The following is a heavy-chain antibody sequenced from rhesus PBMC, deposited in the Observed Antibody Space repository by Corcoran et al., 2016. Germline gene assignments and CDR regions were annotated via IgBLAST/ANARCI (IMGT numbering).Heavy chain of an antibody. CDR2: ISWDGGST. CDR3: SRDNGNYFDY. Sequence: DVQLVESGGALAQPGGSLRLSCAASGFTFEDYAMSWVRQAPGKGLEWVSRISWDGGSTYYADSVKGRFTISRDNAKNTLYLQMDRLRAEDTALYYCSRDNGNYFDYWGQGVLVTVSS. D-gene: IGHD4-17*01. J-gene: IGHJ4*01. V-gene: IGHV3-134*01. CDR1: GFTFEDYA.